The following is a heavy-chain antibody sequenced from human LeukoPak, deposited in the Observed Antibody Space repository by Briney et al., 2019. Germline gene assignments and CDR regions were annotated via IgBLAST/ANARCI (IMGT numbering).Heavy chain of an antibody. D-gene: IGHD1-7*01. J-gene: IGHJ4*02. CDR2: FIPILNTT. V-gene: IGHV1-69*08. CDR3: ARETRDSNWNSVAYLDH. CDR1: GGTFSGNS. Sequence: SVKVSCKASGGTFSGNSITWVRQAPGQGLEWMGRFIPILNTTNYAQDFQGRVTLAADKSTSTAYMELMSLGSEDTAVYYCARETRDSNWNSVAYLDHWSQGTLVTVSS.